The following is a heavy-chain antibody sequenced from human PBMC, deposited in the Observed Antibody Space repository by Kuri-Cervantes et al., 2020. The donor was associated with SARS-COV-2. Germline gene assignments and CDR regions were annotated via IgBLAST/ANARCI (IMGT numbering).Heavy chain of an antibody. V-gene: IGHV3-30*04. Sequence: SLKISCAVSGLTFTSYAMHWVRQAPGKGLEWVALISYDGSNKYYADSVKGRFTISRDNSKNTLYLQMNSLRAEDTAVYYCARGSWSTRGYYYMDVWGKGTTVTVSS. J-gene: IGHJ6*03. CDR3: ARGSWSTRGYYYMDV. CDR1: GLTFTSYA. D-gene: IGHD6-13*01. CDR2: ISYDGSNK.